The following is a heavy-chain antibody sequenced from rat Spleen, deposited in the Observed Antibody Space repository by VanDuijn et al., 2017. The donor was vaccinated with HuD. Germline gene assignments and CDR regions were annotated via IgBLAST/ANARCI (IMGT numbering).Heavy chain of an antibody. D-gene: IGHD4-3*01. V-gene: IGHV5-7*01. CDR2: ISSDGSHT. J-gene: IGHJ2*01. CDR3: TRPDRRYNSEFFDY. Sequence: EVQLVESGGGLVQPGGSMKLSCAASGFTFNHYDMAWVRQAPKKGLEWVATISSDGSHTDSRDPVRGRFTFSRDNSKSTLYLQMDSLRSEDTATYYWTRPDRRYNSEFFDYWGQGVMVTVSS. CDR1: GFTFNHYD.